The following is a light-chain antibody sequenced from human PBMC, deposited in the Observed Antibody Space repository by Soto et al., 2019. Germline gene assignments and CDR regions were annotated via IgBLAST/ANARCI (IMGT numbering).Light chain of an antibody. Sequence: NFMLTQPHSVSESPGKTVTISCAASGGNIANNYVQWYQQRPGSAPSVVIYADDQRPSGVPDRFSGSIDSSSNSASLIISGLRTEDEADYYCQSYHATSVVFGGGTKLTVL. CDR3: QSYHATSVV. CDR1: GGNIANNY. V-gene: IGLV6-57*02. CDR2: ADD. J-gene: IGLJ2*01.